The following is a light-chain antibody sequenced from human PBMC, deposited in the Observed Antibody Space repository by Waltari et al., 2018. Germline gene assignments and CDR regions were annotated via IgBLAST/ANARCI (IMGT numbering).Light chain of an antibody. J-gene: IGKJ2*01. CDR3: QQSYSTLYT. Sequence: DIQMTQSPSSLSASVGDRVTITCRASQSISSYLNWYQQKPGKAPKLLIYAASSLQSGVPSTFSGSGSGTDFTLTISSLQPEDFATYYCQQSYSTLYTFGQGTKLEIK. V-gene: IGKV1-39*01. CDR2: AAS. CDR1: QSISSY.